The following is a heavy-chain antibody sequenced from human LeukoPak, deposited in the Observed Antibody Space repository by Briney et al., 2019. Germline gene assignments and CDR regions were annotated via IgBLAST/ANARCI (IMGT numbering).Heavy chain of an antibody. CDR1: GNYW. J-gene: IGHJ4*02. CDR2: IDSGGSWT. V-gene: IGHV3-74*01. Sequence: GGSLRLSCAASGNYWMHWVRQAPGKGLVWVSHIDSGGSWTGYADSVKGRFTISKDNAKNTVYLQMNNLRAEDTAVYYCVSFYETYWGRGTLVTVSS. D-gene: IGHD2/OR15-2a*01. CDR3: VSFYETY.